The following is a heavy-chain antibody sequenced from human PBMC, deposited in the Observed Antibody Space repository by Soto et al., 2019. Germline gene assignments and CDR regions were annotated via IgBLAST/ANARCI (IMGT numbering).Heavy chain of an antibody. V-gene: IGHV1-69*06. CDR3: ARWSEPTHRYYYGMDV. CDR2: ILPIFGTA. J-gene: IGHJ6*02. CDR1: GGTFSSYA. D-gene: IGHD1-26*01. Sequence: SVKVSCKASGGTFSSYAISWVRQAPGQGLEWMGGILPIFGTANYAQKFQGRVTITADKSTSTAYMELSSLRSEDTAVYYCARWSEPTHRYYYGMDVWGQGTTVTVSS.